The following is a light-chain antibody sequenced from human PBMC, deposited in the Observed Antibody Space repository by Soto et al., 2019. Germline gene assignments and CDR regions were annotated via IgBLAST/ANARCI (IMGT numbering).Light chain of an antibody. Sequence: DIQMTQSPSTLSASVGERVTITCRASRSASDWLAWYQQKPGQAPKLLIYAASNLYTGVPSRFSGSRSGTEFTLTISSLQPEDFASYYCLQDYGDSWTFGQGTKVDI. CDR3: LQDYGDSWT. J-gene: IGKJ1*01. CDR2: AAS. CDR1: RSASDW. V-gene: IGKV1-5*01.